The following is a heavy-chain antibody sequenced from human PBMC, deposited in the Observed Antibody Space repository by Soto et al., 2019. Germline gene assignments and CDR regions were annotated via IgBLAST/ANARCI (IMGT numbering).Heavy chain of an antibody. CDR1: GFTFDDYA. CDR2: ITWNSGMI. CDR3: AKEVGYCSGGTCSYFDY. D-gene: IGHD2-15*01. J-gene: IGHJ4*02. Sequence: EVQQVESGGGLVQPGRSLRLSCAASGFTFDDYATHWVRQAPGKGLEWVSGITWNSGMIFYADSVKGRFTISRDNAKNSLYLQMNSLRTEDTALYYCAKEVGYCSGGTCSYFDYWGQGTLVTVSS. V-gene: IGHV3-9*01.